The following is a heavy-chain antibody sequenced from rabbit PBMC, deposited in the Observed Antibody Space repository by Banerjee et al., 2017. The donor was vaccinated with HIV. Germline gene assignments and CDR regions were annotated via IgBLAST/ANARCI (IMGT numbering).Heavy chain of an antibody. D-gene: IGHD6-1*01. CDR2: IYPGFGIR. J-gene: IGHJ6*01. CDR1: GIDFSSYYY. Sequence: QEQLVESGGGLVQPEGSLTLTCTASGIDFSSYYYMCWVRQAPGKGPEWIAYIYPGFGIRNYANSVKGRFTISSDNAQNTVFLQMTSLTASDTATYFCARGYSYGYAGYAYGGHLDLWGPGTLVTVS. V-gene: IGHV1S43*01. CDR3: ARGYSYGYAGYAYGGHLDL.